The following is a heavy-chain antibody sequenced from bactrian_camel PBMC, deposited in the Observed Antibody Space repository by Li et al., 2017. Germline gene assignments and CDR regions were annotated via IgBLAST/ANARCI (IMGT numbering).Heavy chain of an antibody. J-gene: IGHJ4*01. CDR1: GFTFSGYH. CDR3: ARGFISRSGSLCLTDNSRAWVML. V-gene: IGHV3S40*01. CDR2: IDRGVST. Sequence: VQLVESGGGLVQPGGSLRLSCAASGFTFSGYHMSWVRQAPGKGLEWVSTIDRGVSTNYADSVKGRFTLSRDDSKNELYLQVNSLKPDDTAMYYCARGFISRSGSLCLTDNSRAWVMLWGLGTQVTVS. D-gene: IGHD3*01.